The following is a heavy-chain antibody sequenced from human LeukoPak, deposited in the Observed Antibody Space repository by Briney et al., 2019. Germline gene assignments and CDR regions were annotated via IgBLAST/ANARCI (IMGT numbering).Heavy chain of an antibody. D-gene: IGHD6-19*01. CDR3: ASLSRPIAMASESDY. CDR1: GGSFSSSSYY. J-gene: IGHJ4*02. CDR2: IYYSGST. Sequence: SETLSLTCTVSGGSFSSSSYYWGWIRQPPGKRLEWIGSIYYSGSTYYNPSLKSRVTISVDKYKKHLSLNLSSVTAADTAVYYCASLSRPIAMASESDYWGEGILGTVSS. V-gene: IGHV4-39*01.